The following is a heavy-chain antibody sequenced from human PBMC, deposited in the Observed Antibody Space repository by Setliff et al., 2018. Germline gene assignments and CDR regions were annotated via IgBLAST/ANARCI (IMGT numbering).Heavy chain of an antibody. V-gene: IGHV4-34*01. CDR2: INHSGSP. CDR3: RLWSHNYHNDY. Sequence: SETLSLTCAVSGVSISDGHFWGWIRKPPGKGLEWIGEINHTGSPNWIGEINHSGSPNYNPSLKSRVTMSVDTSKNQFSLKLTSVTDADTAVYYCRLWSHNYHNDYWGQGTLVTVSS. CDR1: GVSISDGHF. D-gene: IGHD3-16*01. J-gene: IGHJ4*02.